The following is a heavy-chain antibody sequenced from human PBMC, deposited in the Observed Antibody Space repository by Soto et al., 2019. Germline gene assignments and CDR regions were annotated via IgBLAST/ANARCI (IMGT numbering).Heavy chain of an antibody. V-gene: IGHV4-61*01. CDR3: ARLSGSYYAEF. J-gene: IGHJ4*02. CDR2: IYYSGST. Sequence: QVQLQESGPGLVKPSETLSLSCTVSGGSVSSGSYYWSWIRQPPGKGLEWIGYIYYSGSTNYNPSLKSRVTISVDTSKNQFSLKLSSVTAADTAVYYCARLSGSYYAEFWGRGTLVTVSS. CDR1: GGSVSSGSYY. D-gene: IGHD1-26*01.